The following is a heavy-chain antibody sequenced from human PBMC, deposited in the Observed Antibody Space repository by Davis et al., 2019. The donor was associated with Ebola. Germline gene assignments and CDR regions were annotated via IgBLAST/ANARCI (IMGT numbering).Heavy chain of an antibody. J-gene: IGHJ6*04. V-gene: IGHV1-18*04. CDR3: ARALRITIFGVVLPGGMDV. CDR1: GYTFTNYG. CDR2: INPHNGNT. Sequence: AASVKVSCKASGYTFTNYGITWVRQAPGQGLEWMGWINPHNGNTNYAQNVQGRVIMTTDTSTGTAYLELRSLRSDDTAGYYCARALRITIFGVVLPGGMDVWGKGTTVTVHS. D-gene: IGHD3-3*01.